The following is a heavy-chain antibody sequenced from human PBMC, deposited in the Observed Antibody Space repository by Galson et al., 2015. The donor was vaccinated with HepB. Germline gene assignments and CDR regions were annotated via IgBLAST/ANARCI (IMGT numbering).Heavy chain of an antibody. CDR2: INAGNGNT. CDR3: AREGSDYGGNPWVLDY. V-gene: IGHV1-3*01. D-gene: IGHD4-23*01. Sequence: SVKVSCKASGYTFTSYAMHWVRQAPGQRLEWMGWINAGNGNTKYSQKFQGRVTITRDTSASTAYMELSSLRSEDTAVYYCAREGSDYGGNPWVLDYWGQGTLVTVSS. CDR1: GYTFTSYA. J-gene: IGHJ4*02.